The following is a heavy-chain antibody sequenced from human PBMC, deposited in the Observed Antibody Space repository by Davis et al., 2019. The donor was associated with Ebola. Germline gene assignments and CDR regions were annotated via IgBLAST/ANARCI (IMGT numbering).Heavy chain of an antibody. J-gene: IGHJ6*02. CDR3: ARHVVVVAANYYGMDV. V-gene: IGHV5-10-1*01. CDR2: IDPSDSYT. Sequence: GESLKISCKGSGYSFTSYWISWVRQMPGKGLEWMGRIDPSDSYTNYSPSFQGHVTISADKSISTAYLQWSSLKASDTAMYYCARHVVVVAANYYGMDVWGQGTTVTVSS. D-gene: IGHD2-15*01. CDR1: GYSFTSYW.